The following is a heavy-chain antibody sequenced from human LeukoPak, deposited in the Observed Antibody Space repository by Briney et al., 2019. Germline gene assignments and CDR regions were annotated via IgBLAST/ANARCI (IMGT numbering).Heavy chain of an antibody. CDR3: ARDAQEMATITTGYYYYMDV. CDR1: GGTFSSYA. CDR2: IIPIFGTA. V-gene: IGHV1-69*13. J-gene: IGHJ6*03. D-gene: IGHD5-24*01. Sequence: GASVKVSCKASGGTFSSYAISWVRQAPGQGLEWMGGIIPIFGTANYAQKFQGRVTITADESTSTAYMELSSLRSEDTAVYYCARDAQEMATITTGYYYYMDVWGKGTTVTISS.